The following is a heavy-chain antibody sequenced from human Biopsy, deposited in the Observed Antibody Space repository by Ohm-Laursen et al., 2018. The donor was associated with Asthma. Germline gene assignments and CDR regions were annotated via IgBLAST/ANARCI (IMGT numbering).Heavy chain of an antibody. CDR1: GDSIIIGGHY. V-gene: IGHV4-31*02. Sequence: TLSLTWNVSGDSIIIGGHYWSWIRQHPGKGLEWIGHIYFSGSAKYNPSLKSRVSISVDTSKNQFSLKLSSVTAADTAVYYCARARAFRHDMTGPKTCLAVWGPGTTVTVSS. D-gene: IGHD3-9*01. J-gene: IGHJ6*02. CDR3: ARARAFRHDMTGPKTCLAV. CDR2: IYFSGSA.